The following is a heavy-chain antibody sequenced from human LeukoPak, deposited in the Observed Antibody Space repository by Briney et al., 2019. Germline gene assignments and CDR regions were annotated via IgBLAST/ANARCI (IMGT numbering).Heavy chain of an antibody. D-gene: IGHD3-3*01. CDR1: GFTFDNYA. Sequence: GGSLRLSCAASGFTFDNYAMTWVRQAPGKGLEWISTISGSGGSTHYAESVKGRFTIFRDNSKNTLYLQMNSLRAEDTAVYYCAKSLSGFWSGYYSQEFDAFDIWGQGTMVTVSS. CDR3: AKSLSGFWSGYYSQEFDAFDI. V-gene: IGHV3-23*01. CDR2: ISGSGGST. J-gene: IGHJ3*02.